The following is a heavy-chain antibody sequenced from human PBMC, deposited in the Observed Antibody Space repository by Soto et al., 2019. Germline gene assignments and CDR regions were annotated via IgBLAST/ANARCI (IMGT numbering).Heavy chain of an antibody. CDR1: GYTLTELS. D-gene: IGHD6-19*01. CDR2: FDPEDGET. CDR3: ATQGYSSGWYVFFDY. J-gene: IGHJ4*02. Sequence: ASVKVSCKVSGYTLTELSMHWVRQAPGKGLEWMGGFDPEDGETIYAQKFQGRVTMTEDTSTDTAYMELSSLRSEDTAVYYCATQGYSSGWYVFFDYWGQGTLVPVSS. V-gene: IGHV1-24*01.